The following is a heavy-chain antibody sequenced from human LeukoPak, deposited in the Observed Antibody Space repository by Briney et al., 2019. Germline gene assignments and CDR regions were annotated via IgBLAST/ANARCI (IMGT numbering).Heavy chain of an antibody. CDR3: ARCVVHDRSPRGMDV. D-gene: IGHD5/OR15-5a*01. V-gene: IGHV4-34*01. CDR1: GGSFRSNY. Sequence: PSETLSLTCAVYGGSFRSNYWTWIRQPPGKGLEWIGEISHSGRTNYNPSLKSRVTISLDRPKKQFSLKLSSVTAADTAVYYCARCVVHDRSPRGMDVWGQGTTVTVSS. CDR2: ISHSGRT. J-gene: IGHJ6*02.